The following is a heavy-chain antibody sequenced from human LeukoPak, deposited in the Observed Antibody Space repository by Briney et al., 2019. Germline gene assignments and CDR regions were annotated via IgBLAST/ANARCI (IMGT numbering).Heavy chain of an antibody. Sequence: KPSESLSLTCDVSGYSISSGYFWDWIRQPPGNGLDWVSSISSSSSCIYYADSVKGRFNISRENAKNPLYLQMNSLRAEDTAVYYCARDPADSGWYARYNWFDPWGQGTLVTVSS. D-gene: IGHD6-19*01. V-gene: IGHV3-21*01. CDR2: ISSSSSCI. J-gene: IGHJ5*02. CDR3: ARDPADSGWYARYNWFDP. CDR1: GYSISSGY.